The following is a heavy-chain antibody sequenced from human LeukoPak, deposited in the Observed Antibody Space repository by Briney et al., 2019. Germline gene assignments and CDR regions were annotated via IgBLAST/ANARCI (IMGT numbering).Heavy chain of an antibody. V-gene: IGHV4-61*02. J-gene: IGHJ6*03. CDR2: IYTSGST. CDR1: GCSINSGSYY. Sequence: PSQTLSLTCTVSGCSINSGSYYWNCIRQPAGKGLEWIGRIYTSGSTEYNPSLKSRVTISVDTSKNQFSLKLTCVTAADTAVYYCARELGTAYYGSGNYHYNALYYYLGVWGKGTTVTISS. D-gene: IGHD3-10*01. CDR3: ARELGTAYYGSGNYHYNALYYYLGV.